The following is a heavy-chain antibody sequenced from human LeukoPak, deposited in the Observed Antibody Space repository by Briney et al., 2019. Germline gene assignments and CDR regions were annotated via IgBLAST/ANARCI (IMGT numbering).Heavy chain of an antibody. J-gene: IGHJ4*02. CDR1: GFTFDDYG. V-gene: IGHV3-20*04. CDR2: INWNGGST. D-gene: IGHD2-2*01. CDR3: ARDPLGYCSSTSCFDYFDY. Sequence: GGSLRLSCAASGFTFDDYGMSWVRQAPGKGLEWVSGINWNGGSTGYADSVKGRFTISGDNAKNSLYLQMNSLRAEDTALYYCARDPLGYCSSTSCFDYFDYWGQGTLVTVSS.